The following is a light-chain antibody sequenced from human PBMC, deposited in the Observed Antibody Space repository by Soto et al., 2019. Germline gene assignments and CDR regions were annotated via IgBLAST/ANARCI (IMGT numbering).Light chain of an antibody. CDR3: QHYGTSSIP. CDR1: QTVTNTQ. Sequence: EIVLTQSPGTLSLSPGERATLSCRASQTVTNTQLAWYQQKPGQAPRLLIYGASSRATGFPDRFSGSGSGTDFTLTISRLGPVDFAVCYCQHYGTSSIPFGQGTRLEIK. CDR2: GAS. V-gene: IGKV3-20*01. J-gene: IGKJ5*01.